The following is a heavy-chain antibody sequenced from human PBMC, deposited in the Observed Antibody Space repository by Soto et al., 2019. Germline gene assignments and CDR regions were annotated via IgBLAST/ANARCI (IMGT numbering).Heavy chain of an antibody. Sequence: QVPLVQSGAEVKKPGASVKVSCKVSGYTLTELSMHWVRQAPGKGLEWMGGFDPEDGETIYAQKFQGRVTMTEDTSTDTAYMELSSLRSEDTAVYYCATIRFWSGYYSVYYYGMDVWGQGATVTVSS. CDR3: ATIRFWSGYYSVYYYGMDV. V-gene: IGHV1-24*01. J-gene: IGHJ6*02. D-gene: IGHD3-3*01. CDR1: GYTLTELS. CDR2: FDPEDGET.